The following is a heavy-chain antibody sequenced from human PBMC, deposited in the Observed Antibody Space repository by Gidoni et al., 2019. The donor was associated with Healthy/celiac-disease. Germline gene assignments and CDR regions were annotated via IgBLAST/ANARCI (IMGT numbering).Heavy chain of an antibody. CDR3: ARDSSSVGGNWFDP. CDR2: IYYSGST. Sequence: QVQLQESGPGLVTPSQTLSLTCTVSVDSISSYYWSWIRQPPGKGLEWIGYIYYSGSTNYNPSLKSRVTISVDTSKNQFSRKLSSVTAADTAVYYCARDSSSVGGNWFDPWGQGTLVTVSS. V-gene: IGHV4-59*01. CDR1: VDSISSYY. D-gene: IGHD6-13*01. J-gene: IGHJ5*02.